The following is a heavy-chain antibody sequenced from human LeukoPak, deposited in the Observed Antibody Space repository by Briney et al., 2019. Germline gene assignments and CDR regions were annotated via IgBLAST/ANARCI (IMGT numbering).Heavy chain of an antibody. V-gene: IGHV4-39*07. D-gene: IGHD6-13*01. J-gene: IGHJ4*02. CDR2: IYYSGST. Sequence: SETLSLTCTVSGGSISSSSYCWGWIRQPPGKGLEWIGSIYYSGSTYYNPSLKSRVTISVDTSKNQFSLKLSSVTAADTAVYYCARASYSSSWIHLWGQGTLVTVSS. CDR1: GGSISSSSYC. CDR3: ARASYSSSWIHL.